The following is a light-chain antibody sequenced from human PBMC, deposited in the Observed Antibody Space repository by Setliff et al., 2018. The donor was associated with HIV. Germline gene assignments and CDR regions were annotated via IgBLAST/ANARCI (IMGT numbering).Light chain of an antibody. J-gene: IGLJ1*01. CDR1: SSNIGAGYD. CDR3: QSYDSGLGV. Sequence: QSVLTQPPSVSGAPGQRVTISCIGTSSNIGAGYDVHWYQQLPGTAPKLLIYDNTNRPSGVPDRFSGSNSGTSASLAITGLQAKDEADYYCQSYDSGLGVFGTGTKVTVL. V-gene: IGLV1-40*01. CDR2: DNT.